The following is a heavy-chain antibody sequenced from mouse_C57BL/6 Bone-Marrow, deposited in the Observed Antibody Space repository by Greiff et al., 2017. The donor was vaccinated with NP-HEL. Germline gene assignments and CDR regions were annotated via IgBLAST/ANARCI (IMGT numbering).Heavy chain of an antibody. V-gene: IGHV1-18*01. D-gene: IGHD1-1*01. CDR2: INPNNGGT. Sequence: VQLQQSGPELVKPGASVKIPCEASGYTFTDYNMDWVKQSHGKSLEWIGDINPNNGGTIYNQKFKGKATLTVDKSSSTAYMELRSLTSEDTAVYYCARNGSSSHWYFDVWGTGTTVTVSS. CDR1: GYTFTDYN. CDR3: ARNGSSSHWYFDV. J-gene: IGHJ1*03.